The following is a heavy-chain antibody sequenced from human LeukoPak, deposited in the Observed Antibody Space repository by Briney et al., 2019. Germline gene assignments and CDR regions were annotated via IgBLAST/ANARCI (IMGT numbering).Heavy chain of an antibody. Sequence: ARTLCLSCAASRCTFSSYAMHWVRQAPGKGLEWMADISYDGSNKYYADSVKGRLTIHRDNSKDTLYLQLSSQRPEDTAVYYCASHYDTSGYHLFDLRGQGTLVSVFS. D-gene: IGHD3-22*01. J-gene: IGHJ4*02. V-gene: IGHV3-30*14. CDR2: ISYDGSNK. CDR3: ASHYDTSGYHLFDL. CDR1: RCTFSSYA.